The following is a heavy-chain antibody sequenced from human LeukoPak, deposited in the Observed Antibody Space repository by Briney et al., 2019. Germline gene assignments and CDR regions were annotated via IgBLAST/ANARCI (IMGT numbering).Heavy chain of an antibody. CDR1: GGSISSSIYY. CDR2: MSYSGST. J-gene: IGHJ5*02. V-gene: IGHV4-39*07. Sequence: SETVSLTCTVSGGSISSSIYYWGWIRQPPGKGLEWIGSMSYSGSTYYNPSLKSRVTISVDTSKNQFSLKLSSVTAADTAVYYCARDDIAVVPAAPFDPWGQGTLVTVSS. CDR3: ARDDIAVVPAAPFDP. D-gene: IGHD2-2*01.